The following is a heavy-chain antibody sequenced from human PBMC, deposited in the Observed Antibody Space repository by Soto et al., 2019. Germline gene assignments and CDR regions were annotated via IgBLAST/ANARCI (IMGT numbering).Heavy chain of an antibody. CDR2: TYYRSKWYS. Sequence: SQTLSLTCAISGDSVSSNSATWSWIRQYPSRGLEWLGRTYYRSKWYSDYAVSVKSRITVNSDTSKNQFPLQLNSVTPEDTAVYYCARDRFANGYFDYWGQGTLVTVSS. CDR3: ARDRFANGYFDY. CDR1: GDSVSSNSAT. D-gene: IGHD2-8*01. V-gene: IGHV6-1*01. J-gene: IGHJ4*02.